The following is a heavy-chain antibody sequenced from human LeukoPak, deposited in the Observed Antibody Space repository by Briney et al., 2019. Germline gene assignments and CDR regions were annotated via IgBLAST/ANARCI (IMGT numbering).Heavy chain of an antibody. V-gene: IGHV3-21*01. CDR1: GFTFSSYS. D-gene: IGHD3-10*01. CDR2: ISSSSSYI. CDR3: ASTSDLWFGEFGFDY. J-gene: IGHJ4*02. Sequence: GGSLRLSCAASGFTFSSYSMNWVRQAPGKGLEWVSSISSSSSYIYYADSVKGRFTISRDNAKNSLYLQMNSLRAEDTAVYYCASTSDLWFGEFGFDYWGQGTLVTVSS.